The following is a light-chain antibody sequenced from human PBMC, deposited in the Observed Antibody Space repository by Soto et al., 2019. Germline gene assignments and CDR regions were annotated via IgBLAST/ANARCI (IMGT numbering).Light chain of an antibody. CDR1: QYTTIP. V-gene: IGKV3-11*01. Sequence: EVVLTQSAATLSLSPGESATLSCSPCQYTTIPSACYQQKPGQPPKRLIYDASYSATGIPARFSGSGSGADFAHTISSLEPDDFAAYYCQQRADWPITFGQGTRLEI. J-gene: IGKJ5*01. CDR3: QQRADWPIT. CDR2: DAS.